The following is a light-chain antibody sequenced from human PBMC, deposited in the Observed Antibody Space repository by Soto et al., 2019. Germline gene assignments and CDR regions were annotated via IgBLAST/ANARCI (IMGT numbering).Light chain of an antibody. J-gene: IGLJ2*01. CDR3: ETWGSGIVL. CDR1: SGHSSYT. V-gene: IGLV4-69*01. CDR2: VNSDGRH. Sequence: QPVLTQSPSASASLGASVNLTCTLSSGHSSYTIAWHQQHPEKGPRYLMRVNSDGRHYKGDGIPDRFSGSSSGAERYLTISSLQYEDEADYHCETWGSGIVLFGGGTKLTVL.